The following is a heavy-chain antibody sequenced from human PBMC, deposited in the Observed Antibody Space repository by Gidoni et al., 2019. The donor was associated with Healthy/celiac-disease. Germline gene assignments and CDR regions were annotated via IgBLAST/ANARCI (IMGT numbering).Heavy chain of an antibody. CDR2: INHSGST. Sequence: QVQLQQWGAGLLKPSETLSLTCAVYGGSFSGYYWSWIRQPPGKGLEWIGEINHSGSTNYNPSLKSRVTISVDTSKNQFSLKLSSVTAADTAVYYCARAGGRPSIYGYRGLVYFDYWGQGTLVTVSS. J-gene: IGHJ4*02. D-gene: IGHD5-18*01. V-gene: IGHV4-34*01. CDR3: ARAGGRPSIYGYRGLVYFDY. CDR1: GGSFSGYY.